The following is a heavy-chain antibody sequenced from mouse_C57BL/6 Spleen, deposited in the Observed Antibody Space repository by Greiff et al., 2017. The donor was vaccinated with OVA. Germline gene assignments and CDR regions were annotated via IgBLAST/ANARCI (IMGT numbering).Heavy chain of an antibody. D-gene: IGHD2-5*01. CDR1: GYTFTDYN. Sequence: EVQGVESGPELVKPGASVKIPCKASGYTFTDYNMDWVKQSHGKSLEWIGDINPNNGGTIYNQKFKGKATLTVDKSSSTAYMELRSLTSEDTAVYYCARSRNYYSNYREYFDVWGTGTTVTVSS. CDR3: ARSRNYYSNYREYFDV. CDR2: INPNNGGT. J-gene: IGHJ1*03. V-gene: IGHV1-18*01.